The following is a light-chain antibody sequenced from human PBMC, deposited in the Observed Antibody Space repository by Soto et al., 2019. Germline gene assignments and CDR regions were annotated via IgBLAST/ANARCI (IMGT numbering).Light chain of an antibody. CDR2: GAS. CDR1: QTVSSNF. Sequence: EIVLTQSPGTLSLSPGDRDTLSCSASQTVSSNFLAWYQQRPAQAPRLLIHGASTRATGITDRFSGSVSGTDFTLTISGLEPEDFAVYYCQQYGSSPATFGQGTKVEIK. J-gene: IGKJ1*01. CDR3: QQYGSSPAT. V-gene: IGKV3-20*01.